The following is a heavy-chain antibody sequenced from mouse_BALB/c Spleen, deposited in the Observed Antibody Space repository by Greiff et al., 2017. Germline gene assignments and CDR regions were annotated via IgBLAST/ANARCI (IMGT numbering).Heavy chain of an antibody. J-gene: IGHJ4*01. V-gene: IGHV1-87*01. Sequence: VQLQQSGAELARPGASVKLSCKASGYTFTSYWMQWVKQRPGQGLEWIGAIYPGDGDTRYTQKFKGKATLTADKSSSTAYMQLSSLASEDSAVYYCARDYEYAMDYWGQGTSVTVSS. CDR2: IYPGDGDT. D-gene: IGHD2-4*01. CDR1: GYTFTSYW. CDR3: ARDYEYAMDY.